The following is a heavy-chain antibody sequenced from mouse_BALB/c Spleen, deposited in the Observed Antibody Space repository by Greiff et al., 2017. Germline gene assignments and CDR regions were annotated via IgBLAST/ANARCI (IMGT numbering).Heavy chain of an antibody. Sequence: EVKVEESGGGLVKPGGSLKLSCAASGFTFSSYTMSWVRQTPEKRLEWVATISSGGGNTYYPDSVKGRFTISRDNAKNNLYLQMSSLRSEDTALYYCARYGGNSAMDYWGQGTSVTVSS. D-gene: IGHD2-1*01. J-gene: IGHJ4*01. CDR3: ARYGGNSAMDY. V-gene: IGHV5-9*03. CDR2: ISSGGGNT. CDR1: GFTFSSYT.